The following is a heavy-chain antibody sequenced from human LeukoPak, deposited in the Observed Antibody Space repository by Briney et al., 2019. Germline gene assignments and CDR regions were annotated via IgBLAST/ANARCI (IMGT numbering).Heavy chain of an antibody. V-gene: IGHV3-21*01. J-gene: IGHJ4*02. CDR1: GFTFSSYS. Sequence: GGSLRLSCAASGFTFSSYSMNWVRQAPGKGLEWVSSISSSSSYIYYADSVKGRFTISRDNAKNSLHLQMNSLRAEDTAVYYCARGSFVLEWLFDYWGQGTLVTVSS. CDR3: ARGSFVLEWLFDY. CDR2: ISSSSSYI. D-gene: IGHD3-3*01.